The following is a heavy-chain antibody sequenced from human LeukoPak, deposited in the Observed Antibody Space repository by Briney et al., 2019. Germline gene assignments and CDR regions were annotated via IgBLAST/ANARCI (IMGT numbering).Heavy chain of an antibody. CDR2: ISYDGSNK. CDR1: GFTFSSYG. J-gene: IGHJ6*02. V-gene: IGHV3-30*03. Sequence: GRSLRLSCAASGFTFSSYGMHWVRPAPGKGLEWVAVISYDGSNKYYADSVKGRFTISRDNSKNTLYLQMNSLRAEDTAVYYCVRGSGYLYYYYGMDVWGQGTTVTVSS. CDR3: VRGSGYLYYYYGMDV. D-gene: IGHD3-3*01.